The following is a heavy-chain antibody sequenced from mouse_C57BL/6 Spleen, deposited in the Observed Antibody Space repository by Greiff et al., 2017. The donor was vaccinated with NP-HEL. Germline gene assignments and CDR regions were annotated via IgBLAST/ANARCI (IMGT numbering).Heavy chain of an antibody. J-gene: IGHJ1*01. CDR1: GYTFTSYW. D-gene: IGHD1-1*01. CDR3: AREGVTTVVAREWYVVV. V-gene: IGHV1-72*01. CDR2: IDPNSGGT. Sequence: VQLQQPGAELVKPGASVKLSCKASGYTFTSYWMHWVKQRPGRGLEWIGRIDPNSGGTKYNDKFKSKATLTVDKPSSTAYMQLSSLTSEDSAVYYCAREGVTTVVAREWYVVVWGAGTTVTVSS.